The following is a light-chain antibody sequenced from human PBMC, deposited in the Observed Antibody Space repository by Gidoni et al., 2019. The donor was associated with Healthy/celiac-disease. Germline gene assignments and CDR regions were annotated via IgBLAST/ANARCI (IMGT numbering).Light chain of an antibody. J-gene: IGLJ2*01. CDR1: SSDVGGYKY. CDR2: EVS. Sequence: QSALTQPVSVSGSPGQSITIPCIGTSSDVGGYKYVTWYQQHPGKAPKLMIYEVSNRPSGVSNRFYDSKSGNTSSLTISGLQDEDEADYYCSSYTSSSKVVFGGGTKLTVL. CDR3: SSYTSSSKVV. V-gene: IGLV2-14*01.